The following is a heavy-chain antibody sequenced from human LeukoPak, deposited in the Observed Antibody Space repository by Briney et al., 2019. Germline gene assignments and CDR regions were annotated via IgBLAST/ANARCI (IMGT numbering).Heavy chain of an antibody. Sequence: SGGSLRLSCAASGFTFTTYGLHWVRQAPGKGLEWVAAIASNGGSEYYADSVKGRFTISRDNSKNTLFLQMSSLRPDDTAVYYCAKRGHYSINWYHYFDYWGQGTLVTVSS. V-gene: IGHV3-30*18. D-gene: IGHD6-13*01. CDR3: AKRGHYSINWYHYFDY. CDR2: IASNGGSE. CDR1: GFTFTTYG. J-gene: IGHJ4*02.